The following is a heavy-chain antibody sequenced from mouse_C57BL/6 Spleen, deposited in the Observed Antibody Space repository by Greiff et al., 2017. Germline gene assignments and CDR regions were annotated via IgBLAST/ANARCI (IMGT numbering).Heavy chain of an antibody. CDR3: ARGGYYYGSSWEYYFDY. CDR2: IYPSDSDT. D-gene: IGHD1-1*01. J-gene: IGHJ2*01. V-gene: IGHV1-61*01. CDR1: GYTFTSYW. Sequence: QVQLQQPGAELVRPGSSVKLSCKASGYTFTSYWMDWVKQRPGQGLEWIGNIYPSDSDTHYNQKFKDKATLTVDKSSSTAYMQLSSLTSEDSAVYYCARGGYYYGSSWEYYFDYWGQGTTLTVSS.